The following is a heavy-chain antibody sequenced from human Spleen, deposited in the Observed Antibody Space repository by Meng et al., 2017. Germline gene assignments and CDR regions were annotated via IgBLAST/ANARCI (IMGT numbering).Heavy chain of an antibody. CDR1: GFSFTDYA. CDR2: VDHDGNSG. J-gene: IGHJ4*02. D-gene: IGHD4-23*01. Sequence: QVQLVESGGGVVQPGRSLRLSCATSGFSFTDYAMHWVRQAPGKGLEWVAIVDHDGNSGCYADSVKGRFTISRDNSKNMVYLQMSSLRAEDTAVYYCARGFNGGNSGAFGYWGQGTLVTVSS. CDR3: ARGFNGGNSGAFGY. V-gene: IGHV3-30-3*01.